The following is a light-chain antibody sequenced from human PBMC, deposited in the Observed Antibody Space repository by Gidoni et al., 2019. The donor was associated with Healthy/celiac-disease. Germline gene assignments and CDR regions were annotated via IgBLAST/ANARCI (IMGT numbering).Light chain of an antibody. J-gene: IGLJ2*01. CDR2: EVS. Sequence: QSALTQPASVSGSPGQSITISCTGTSSDVGGYNKVSWDQQHPGKAPKLMIYEVSNRPSGVSNRFSGSKSGNTASLTISGLQAEDEADYYCSSYTSSSTLVFGGGTKLTVL. CDR3: SSYTSSSTLV. V-gene: IGLV2-14*01. CDR1: SSDVGGYNK.